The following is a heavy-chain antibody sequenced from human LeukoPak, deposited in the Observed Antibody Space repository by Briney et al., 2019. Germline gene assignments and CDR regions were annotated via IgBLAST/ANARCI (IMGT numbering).Heavy chain of an antibody. V-gene: IGHV4-38-2*01. CDR1: GYSISSGYY. D-gene: IGHD2-21*01. J-gene: IGHJ4*02. CDR3: ARSYCGGDCRFDY. Sequence: PSETLSLTCAVSGYSISSGYYWGWIRQPPGKGLEWIGSIYHSGSTYYNPSLKSRVTISVDTSKNQFSLKLSSATAADTAVYYCARSYCGGDCRFDYWGQGTLVTVSS. CDR2: IYHSGST.